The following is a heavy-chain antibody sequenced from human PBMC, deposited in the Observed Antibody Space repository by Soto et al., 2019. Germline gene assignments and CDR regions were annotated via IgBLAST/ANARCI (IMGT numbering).Heavy chain of an antibody. CDR3: ARSLRGYSYGFRAFDI. CDR1: GGSFSGYY. V-gene: IGHV4-34*01. D-gene: IGHD5-18*01. J-gene: IGHJ3*02. Sequence: SETLSLTCGVYGGSFSGYYWNWIRQPPGKGLEWIGEIDHSGSSNFNPSLKSRVTISVDTSKNQFSLKLSSVTAADTAVYYCARSLRGYSYGFRAFDIWGQGTMVTVSS. CDR2: IDHSGSS.